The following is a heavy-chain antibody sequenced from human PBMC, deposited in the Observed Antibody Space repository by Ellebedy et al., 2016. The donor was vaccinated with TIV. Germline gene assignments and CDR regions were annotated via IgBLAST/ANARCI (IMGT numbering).Heavy chain of an antibody. Sequence: AASVKVSCKASGFPFSSYGFSWARQAPGQGLEWMGWISAYTSQTNYAQKFQGRVTMTADTSTTTVHLELRNLRSDDTAVYYCAREGYNFYMDVWGKGTTVTVSS. J-gene: IGHJ6*03. CDR1: GFPFSSYG. V-gene: IGHV1-18*01. CDR2: ISAYTSQT. CDR3: AREGYNFYMDV.